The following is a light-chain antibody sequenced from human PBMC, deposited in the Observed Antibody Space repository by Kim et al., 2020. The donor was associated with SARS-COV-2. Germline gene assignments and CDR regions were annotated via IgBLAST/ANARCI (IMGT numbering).Light chain of an antibody. CDR3: QQYDNLPLT. CDR1: QDISNY. V-gene: IGKV1-33*01. J-gene: IGKJ4*01. CDR2: DAS. Sequence: SSIGHRVTITCRASQDISNYLSWHQQKPGKAPKVLIYDASTWETGVPSRFSGGGSGTDFTFTIASLQPEDVATYYCQQYDNLPLTFGVGTKVDIK.